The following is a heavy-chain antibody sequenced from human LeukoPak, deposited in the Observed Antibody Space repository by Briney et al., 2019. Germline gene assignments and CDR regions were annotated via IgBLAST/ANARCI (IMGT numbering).Heavy chain of an antibody. D-gene: IGHD4-11*01. CDR3: ARVPCRSNYGVRWFEP. CDR2: MNPNSGNT. J-gene: IGHJ5*02. Sequence: ASVKVSCKASGYTFTSYDINWVRQATGQGLEWMGWMNPNSGNTGYAQKFQGRVTITRNTSISTAYMELSSLRSEDTAVYYCARVPCRSNYGVRWFEPWGQGTLVTVSS. V-gene: IGHV1-8*03. CDR1: GYTFTSYD.